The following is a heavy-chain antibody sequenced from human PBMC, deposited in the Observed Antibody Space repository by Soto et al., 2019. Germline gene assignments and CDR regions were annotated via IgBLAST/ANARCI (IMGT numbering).Heavy chain of an antibody. Sequence: EVQLLESGGDLVQRGGSLRLSCAASGFTFSSYAMTWVRQAPGKGLEWVSTISGSGGSTYYAHSVKGHFTISRDNSKNTLYLQMNSLSADDTAVYFCAKDRSGPLGADAFDLWGQGTMVTVSS. J-gene: IGHJ3*01. CDR3: AKDRSGPLGADAFDL. CDR2: ISGSGGST. CDR1: GFTFSSYA. V-gene: IGHV3-23*01. D-gene: IGHD3-10*01.